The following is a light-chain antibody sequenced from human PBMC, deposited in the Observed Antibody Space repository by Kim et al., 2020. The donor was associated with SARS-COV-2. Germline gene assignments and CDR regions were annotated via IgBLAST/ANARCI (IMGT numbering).Light chain of an antibody. V-gene: IGLV2-18*02. CDR2: EVT. J-gene: IGLJ2*01. CDR1: GSDIGGYDR. Sequence: GQAVTVSSTGTGSDIGGYDRVSWYQQSPGAAPTLLLYEVTNPPSGVPGRFSGSKGGSTASLTIAGHQTEDEAHYYCSSFTDSTTVIFGGGTQLTVL. CDR3: SSFTDSTTVI.